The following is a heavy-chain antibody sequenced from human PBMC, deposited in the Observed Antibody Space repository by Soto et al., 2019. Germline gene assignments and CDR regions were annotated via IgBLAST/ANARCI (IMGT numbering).Heavy chain of an antibody. CDR3: AKDTGYYYDSSGHNWFDP. CDR1: GFTFSSYA. V-gene: IGHV3-23*01. J-gene: IGHJ5*02. D-gene: IGHD3-22*01. Sequence: GGSLRLSCAASGFTFSSYAMSWVRQAPGKGLEWVSAISGSGGSTYYADSVKGRFTISRDNSKNTLYLQMNSLRAEDTAVYYCAKDTGYYYDSSGHNWFDPWGQGTLVTVSS. CDR2: ISGSGGST.